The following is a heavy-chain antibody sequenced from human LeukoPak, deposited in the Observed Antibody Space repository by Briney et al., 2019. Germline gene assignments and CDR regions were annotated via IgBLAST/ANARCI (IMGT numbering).Heavy chain of an antibody. V-gene: IGHV1-24*01. J-gene: IGHJ4*02. CDR1: GYTFTSNY. CDR3: ATGREWLLYFDY. D-gene: IGHD3-3*01. CDR2: FDPEDGET. Sequence: ASVKVSCKASGYTFTSNYIHWVRQAPGKGLEWMGGFDPEDGETIYAQKFQGRVTMTEDTSTDTAYMELSSLRSEDTAVYYCATGREWLLYFDYWGQGTLVTVSS.